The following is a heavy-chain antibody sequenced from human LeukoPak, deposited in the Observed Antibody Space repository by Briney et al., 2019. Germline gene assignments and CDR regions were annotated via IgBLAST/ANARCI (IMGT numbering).Heavy chain of an antibody. CDR1: GFTFSSYS. V-gene: IGHV3-21*01. D-gene: IGHD5-12*01. J-gene: IGHJ4*02. Sequence: PGGSLRLSCAASGFTFSSYSMNWVRQAPGKGLEWVSSISSMSYIYYADSVKGLFSISRDNAKNSLYLQMTSLRAEDTAVYYCARTEKWLRSSRYYFAYWGQGTLVTVSS. CDR3: ARTEKWLRSSRYYFAY. CDR2: ISSMSYI.